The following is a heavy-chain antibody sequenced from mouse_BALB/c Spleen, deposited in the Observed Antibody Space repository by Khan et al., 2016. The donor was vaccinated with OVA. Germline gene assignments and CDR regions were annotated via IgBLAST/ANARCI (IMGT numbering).Heavy chain of an antibody. CDR1: GYTFTSYW. V-gene: IGHV1S132*01. Sequence: QVQLKQSGAELVKPGASVKLSCKTSGYTFTSYWIQWVKQRPGQGLGWIGQIFPGTGTTYYNENFKGKATLTVDTSSSTAYMQLSSLTPEDSAVYFCARGYFGNYEFVYWGQGTLVTVSP. D-gene: IGHD2-1*01. CDR2: IFPGTGTT. J-gene: IGHJ3*01. CDR3: ARGYFGNYEFVY.